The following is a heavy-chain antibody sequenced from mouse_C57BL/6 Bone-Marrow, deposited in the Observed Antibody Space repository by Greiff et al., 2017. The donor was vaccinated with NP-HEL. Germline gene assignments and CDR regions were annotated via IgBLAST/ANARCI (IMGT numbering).Heavy chain of an antibody. V-gene: IGHV5-17*01. CDR3: ARKGRFPDPWAMDY. J-gene: IGHJ4*01. D-gene: IGHD6-1*01. CDR2: ISSGSSTI. CDR1: GFTFSDYG. Sequence: DVKLVESGGGLVKPGGSLKLSCAASGFTFSDYGMHWVRQAPEKGLEWVAYISSGSSTIYYADTVKGRFTISRDNAKNTLFLQITSLRSEDKAMYYCARKGRFPDPWAMDYWGQGTTVTVSS.